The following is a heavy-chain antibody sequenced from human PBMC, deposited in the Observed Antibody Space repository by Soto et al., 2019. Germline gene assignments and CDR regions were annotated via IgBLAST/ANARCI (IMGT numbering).Heavy chain of an antibody. Sequence: EVQLVESGGGLVQPGGSLRLSCAASGFTFSSYSMNWVRQAPGKGLVWVSYISRSSSTIYYADSVKGRFTISRDSAKNSLYLQMNSLSDADTAVYYCARDAGYSYGPFDYWGQGTLVTVSS. J-gene: IGHJ4*02. V-gene: IGHV3-48*02. D-gene: IGHD5-18*01. CDR1: GFTFSSYS. CDR2: ISRSSSTI. CDR3: ARDAGYSYGPFDY.